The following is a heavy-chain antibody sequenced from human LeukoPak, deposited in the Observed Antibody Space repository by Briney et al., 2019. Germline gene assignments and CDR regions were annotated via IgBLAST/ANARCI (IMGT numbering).Heavy chain of an antibody. CDR2: ISGSGGST. CDR3: ASDAIDAFDI. J-gene: IGHJ3*02. CDR1: GFTFSSYA. Sequence: GGSLRLSCAASGFTFSSYAMSWVRQAPGKGLEWASAISGSGGSTYYADSVKGRFTISRDNAKNSLYLQMNSLRAEDTAVYYCASDAIDAFDIWGQGTMVTVFS. V-gene: IGHV3-23*01.